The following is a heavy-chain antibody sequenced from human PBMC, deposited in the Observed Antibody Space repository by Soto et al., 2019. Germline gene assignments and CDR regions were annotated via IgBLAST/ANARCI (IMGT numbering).Heavy chain of an antibody. V-gene: IGHV3-21*01. CDR2: ISSSSSYT. Sequence: GGSLRLSCAASGFTFSSYSMNWVRQAPGKGLEWVSSISSSSSYTYYADSVKGRFTISRDNAKNSLYLQMNSLRAEDAAVYYCARERGAYGSYYDFDIWGQGTMVTVS. CDR3: ARERGAYGSYYDFDI. J-gene: IGHJ3*02. D-gene: IGHD2-15*01. CDR1: GFTFSSYS.